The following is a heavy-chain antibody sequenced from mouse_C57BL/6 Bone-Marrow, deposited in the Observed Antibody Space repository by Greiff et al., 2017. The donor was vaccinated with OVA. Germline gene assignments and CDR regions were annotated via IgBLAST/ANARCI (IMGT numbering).Heavy chain of an antibody. CDR3: ARRGLVYYDPSFAY. V-gene: IGHV1-55*01. D-gene: IGHD2-4*01. CDR2: IYPGSGST. CDR1: GYTFTSYW. Sequence: QVQLQQPGAELVKPGASVKMSCKASGYTFTSYWITWVKQRPGQGLEWIGDIYPGSGSTNYNEKFKSKATLTVDTSSSTAYMQLSSLTSEDSAVYYCARRGLVYYDPSFAYWGQGTTLTVSS. J-gene: IGHJ2*01.